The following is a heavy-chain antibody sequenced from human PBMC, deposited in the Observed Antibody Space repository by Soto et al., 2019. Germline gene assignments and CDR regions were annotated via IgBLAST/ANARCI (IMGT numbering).Heavy chain of an antibody. V-gene: IGHV4-59*08. Sequence: PSQTLSLTCTVSYGSLSSYYWAWIRQPPGKGLEWIGYIYYSGSTNYNPSLKSRVIMSVDTSKNQFSLKLNSVSAADTAVYYCATTKGLKKYYGMDVWGQGTTVTVSS. J-gene: IGHJ6*02. D-gene: IGHD3-16*01. CDR1: YGSLSSYY. CDR2: IYYSGST. CDR3: ATTKGLKKYYGMDV.